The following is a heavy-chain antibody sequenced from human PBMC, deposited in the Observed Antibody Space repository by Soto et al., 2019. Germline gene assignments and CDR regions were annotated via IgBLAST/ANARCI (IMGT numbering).Heavy chain of an antibody. CDR3: ARGQRFSDLFDS. D-gene: IGHD3-3*01. V-gene: IGHV4-4*07. CDR2: IYSSGST. CDR1: GGAINSYY. J-gene: IGHJ5*01. Sequence: SETLSLTCTFSGGAINSYYWTWIRQPAGKGLEWIGRIYSSGSTKYNPSLQSRVTMSLDTSKNQFSLRLTSVTAADTAVYYCARGQRFSDLFDSWGQGTLVTVSS.